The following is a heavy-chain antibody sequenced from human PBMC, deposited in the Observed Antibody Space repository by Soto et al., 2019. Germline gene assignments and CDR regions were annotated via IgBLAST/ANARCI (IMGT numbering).Heavy chain of an antibody. D-gene: IGHD3-22*01. CDR1: GFTFSTYA. J-gene: IGHJ4*02. V-gene: IGHV3-30-3*01. CDR2: ISYDGSNK. Sequence: QVQLVESGGGVVQPGRSLRLSCAASGFTFSTYAMNWVRQGPGKGLEWVALISYDGSNKYYADSVKGRFTISRDNSKNTLYLQMNSLTGEDTAVYYSARDGNTYYYDRQDYWGQGSLVTVSS. CDR3: ARDGNTYYYDRQDY.